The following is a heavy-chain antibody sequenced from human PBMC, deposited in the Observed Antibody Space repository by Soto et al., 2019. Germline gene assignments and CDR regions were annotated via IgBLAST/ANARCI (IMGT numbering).Heavy chain of an antibody. D-gene: IGHD3-22*01. J-gene: IGHJ4*02. CDR1: GGSLSRSRYY. CDR2: IYYSGST. CDR3: ARQLYDSSGYYYIGY. V-gene: IGHV4-39*01. Sequence: SETLSLTCAVSGGSLSRSRYYWGWIRQPPGKGLEWIGSIYYSGSTYYNPSLKSRVTISVDTSKNQFSLKLSSVTAADTAVYYCARQLYDSSGYYYIGYWGQGTLVTVSS.